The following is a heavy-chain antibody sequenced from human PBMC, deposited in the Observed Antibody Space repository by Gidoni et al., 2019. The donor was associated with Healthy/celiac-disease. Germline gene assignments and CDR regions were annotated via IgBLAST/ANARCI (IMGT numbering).Heavy chain of an antibody. Sequence: EVQLLESGGGLVQPGGSLSLSCAASGFPFSSYPMSWVRQAPGKGLGWVSAISGSGGSTYYADSVKGRFTISRDNSKNTLYLQMNSLRAEDTAVYYCAKEDARLYSGSYYWGQGTLVTVSS. V-gene: IGHV3-23*01. J-gene: IGHJ4*02. D-gene: IGHD1-26*01. CDR3: AKEDARLYSGSYY. CDR1: GFPFSSYP. CDR2: ISGSGGST.